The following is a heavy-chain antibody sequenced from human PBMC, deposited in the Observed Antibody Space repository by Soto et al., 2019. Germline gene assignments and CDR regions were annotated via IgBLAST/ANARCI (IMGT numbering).Heavy chain of an antibody. V-gene: IGHV1-18*01. Sequence: SLKVSCKASGYTVTSYGISWVRQAPGQGLEWMGWSSAYNGNTNYAQKLQGRVTMTTDTSTSTAYMELRSLRSDDTAVYYCARTGSSGSSFDYWGQGTLVTVSS. CDR1: GYTVTSYG. CDR3: ARTGSSGSSFDY. J-gene: IGHJ4*02. CDR2: SSAYNGNT. D-gene: IGHD6-19*01.